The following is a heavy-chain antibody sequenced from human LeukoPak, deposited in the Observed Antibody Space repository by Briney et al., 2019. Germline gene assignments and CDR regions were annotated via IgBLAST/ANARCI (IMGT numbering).Heavy chain of an antibody. CDR3: PKDPTPRGATRYFQH. D-gene: IGHD1-26*01. CDR2: ISGCGGST. Sequence: GGSLRLSCAASGFTFSSYAMSWVRQAPGKGLEWVSAISGCGGSTYYADPVKGRFTISRDNSKNTLYLQMNSLRAEDRAVFYCPKDPTPRGATRYFQHGGQGTLVPVS. V-gene: IGHV3-23*01. CDR1: GFTFSSYA. J-gene: IGHJ1*01.